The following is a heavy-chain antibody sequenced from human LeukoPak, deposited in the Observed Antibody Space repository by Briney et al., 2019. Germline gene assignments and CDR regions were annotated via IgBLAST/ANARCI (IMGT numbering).Heavy chain of an antibody. V-gene: IGHV3-23*01. CDR3: AKDWSSGWSSHAFDV. D-gene: IGHD6-19*01. Sequence: GGSLRLSCAASGFTFSSYGMSWVRQAPGKGLEWVSTITNSGGNTFYADSVKGRFTISRDNSKNTLYVQMNSLRAEDTAIYYCAKDWSSGWSSHAFDVWGQGTMVTVSS. CDR1: GFTFSSYG. CDR2: ITNSGGNT. J-gene: IGHJ3*01.